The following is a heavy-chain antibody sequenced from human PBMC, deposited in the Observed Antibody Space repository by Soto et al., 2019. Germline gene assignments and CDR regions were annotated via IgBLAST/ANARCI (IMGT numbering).Heavy chain of an antibody. CDR3: ARIYSSSSSHYYYGMDV. J-gene: IGHJ6*02. CDR2: IDPSDSYT. CDR1: GYSFTRYW. V-gene: IGHV5-10-1*01. D-gene: IGHD6-6*01. Sequence: GASLKISCKGSGYSFTRYWISWVRQKPGKGLEWMGRIDPSDSYTNYSPSFQGHVTISTDKSSSTAYLQWSSLKASDTARHYCARIYSSSSSHYYYGMDVWGQGTTVTVSS.